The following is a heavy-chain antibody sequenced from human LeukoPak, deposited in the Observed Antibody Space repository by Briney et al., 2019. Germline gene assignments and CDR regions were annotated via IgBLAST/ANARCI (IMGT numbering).Heavy chain of an antibody. V-gene: IGHV3-13*01. CDR1: GFTLSGYD. Sequence: PGGSLRLSCAASGFTLSGYDMHWLRQPAGKGLEWVSGIGIPGDTYYPGSVKGRFTISRENAKNSLYLQMNSLRAGDTAVYFCARAHVAAGLAFDIRGQGTMVTVSS. CDR2: IGIPGDT. J-gene: IGHJ3*02. D-gene: IGHD6-25*01. CDR3: ARAHVAAGLAFDI.